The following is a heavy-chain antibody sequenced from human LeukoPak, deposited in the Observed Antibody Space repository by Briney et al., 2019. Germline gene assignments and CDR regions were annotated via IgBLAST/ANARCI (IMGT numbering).Heavy chain of an antibody. CDR2: IYYSGST. CDR3: ARWGETHFDY. J-gene: IGHJ4*02. Sequence: SETLSLTCTVSGGSISSYYWSWIRQPPGRGLEWIGYIYYSGSTNYNPSLKSRVTISVDTSKNQFSLKLSSVTAADTAVYYCARWGETHFDYWGQGTLVTVSS. CDR1: GGSISSYY. V-gene: IGHV4-59*08. D-gene: IGHD3-10*01.